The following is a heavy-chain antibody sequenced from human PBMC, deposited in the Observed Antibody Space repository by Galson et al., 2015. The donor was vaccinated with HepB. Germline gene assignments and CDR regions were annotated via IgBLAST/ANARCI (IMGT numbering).Heavy chain of an antibody. V-gene: IGHV4-61*02. CDR1: GGSISSGSYY. CDR3: ARHQDYGDYVFFDY. Sequence: TLSLTCTVSGGSISSGSYYWSWIRQPAGKGLEWIGRIYTSGSTNYNPSLKSRVTISVDTSKNQFSLKLSSVTAADTAVYYCARHQDYGDYVFFDYWGQGTLVTVSS. J-gene: IGHJ4*02. CDR2: IYTSGST. D-gene: IGHD4-17*01.